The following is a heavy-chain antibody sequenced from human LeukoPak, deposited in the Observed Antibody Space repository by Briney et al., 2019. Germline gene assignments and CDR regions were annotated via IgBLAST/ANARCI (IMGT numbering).Heavy chain of an antibody. CDR3: VRAVGDRSSWFRFDY. J-gene: IGHJ4*02. CDR2: ISFDGSQR. D-gene: IGHD6-13*01. V-gene: IGHV3-30*04. CDR1: GFTFSNYA. Sequence: GGSLRLSCAASGFTFSNYAVHWVRQAPGKGLDWVAVISFDGSQRFYADSVKGRFNISRDNSNNRLHLQMNTLRNEDTATYYCVRAVGDRSSWFRFDYWGQGALVTVSS.